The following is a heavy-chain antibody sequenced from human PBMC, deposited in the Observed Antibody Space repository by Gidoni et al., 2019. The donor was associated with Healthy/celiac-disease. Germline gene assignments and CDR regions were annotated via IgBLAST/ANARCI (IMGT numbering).Heavy chain of an antibody. CDR3: AREGWLWGYYFDY. CDR2: IYSGGST. Sequence: EVQLVESGGGLVQPGGSLRLSCAASGFTVSSNYMRWVRQAPGKGLEWVSVIYSGGSTYNADSVKGRFTISRDNSKSTLYLQMNSLRAEDTAVYYCAREGWLWGYYFDYWGQGTLVTVSS. CDR1: GFTVSSNY. V-gene: IGHV3-66*02. J-gene: IGHJ4*02. D-gene: IGHD5-18*01.